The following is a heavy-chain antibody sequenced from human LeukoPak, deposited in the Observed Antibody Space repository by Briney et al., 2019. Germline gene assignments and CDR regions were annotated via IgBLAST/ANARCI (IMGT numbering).Heavy chain of an antibody. CDR3: ARGRTNYRQIYYFDY. CDR2: INPNSGGT. CDR1: GYTFTGCY. D-gene: IGHD1-1*01. Sequence: GASVKVSCKASGYTFTGCYMHWVRQAPGQGLEWMGWINPNSGGTNYAQKFQGWVTMTRDTSISTAYMELSRLRSDDTAVYYCARGRTNYRQIYYFDYWGQGTLVTVSS. J-gene: IGHJ4*02. V-gene: IGHV1-2*04.